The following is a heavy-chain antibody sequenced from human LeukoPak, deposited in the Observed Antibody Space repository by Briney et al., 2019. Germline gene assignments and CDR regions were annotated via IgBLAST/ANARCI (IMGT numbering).Heavy chain of an antibody. CDR1: SGSISSYY. V-gene: IGHV4-4*07. D-gene: IGHD2-2*01. CDR2: IYASGST. Sequence: SETLSLTCTVSSGSISSYYWSWIRQPAGKGLEWIGHIYASGSTNYNPSLKSRVTMSVDTSKNQFSLKLSSVTAADTAVYYCARDRSPFIVVVPAAIDGMDVWGQGTTVTVSS. J-gene: IGHJ6*02. CDR3: ARDRSPFIVVVPAAIDGMDV.